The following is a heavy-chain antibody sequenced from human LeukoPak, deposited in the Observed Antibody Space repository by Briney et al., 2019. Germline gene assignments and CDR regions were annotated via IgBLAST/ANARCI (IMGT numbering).Heavy chain of an antibody. CDR1: GGSFSGYY. D-gene: IGHD3-10*01. V-gene: IGHV4-34*01. Sequence: SETLSLTCAVYGGSFSGYYWSWIRQPPGKGLEWIGEVNHSGSTNYNPSLKGRVTISVDTSKNQFSLKLSSVTAADTAVYYCARHRRMVRGVTPHYYYMDVWGKGTTVTISS. CDR3: ARHRRMVRGVTPHYYYMDV. CDR2: VNHSGST. J-gene: IGHJ6*03.